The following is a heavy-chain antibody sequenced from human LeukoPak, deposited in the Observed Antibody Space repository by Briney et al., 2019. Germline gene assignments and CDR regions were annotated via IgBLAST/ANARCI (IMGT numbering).Heavy chain of an antibody. CDR1: GFTFSSYW. CDR3: AKDLHYYESSGYCFDY. J-gene: IGHJ4*02. Sequence: PGGSLRLSCAASGFTFSSYWMSWVRQAPGKGLEGVSGMSGSGGITYYADSVKGRFTISRDNSNNTLYLQMNSLRAEDAAVYYCAKDLHYYESSGYCFDYWGQGTLVTVSS. V-gene: IGHV3-23*01. CDR2: MSGSGGIT. D-gene: IGHD3-22*01.